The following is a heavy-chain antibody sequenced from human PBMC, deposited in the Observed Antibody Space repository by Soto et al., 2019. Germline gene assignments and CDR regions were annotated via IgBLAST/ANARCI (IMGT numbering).Heavy chain of an antibody. J-gene: IGHJ6*02. CDR2: IKSKTDGGTT. CDR1: GFPCRNAL. V-gene: IGHV3-15*07. CDR3: TTGARKDYYYGMDV. Sequence: PGGSLSLSCAPSGFPCRNALLKSVRRAPGKGLEWVGRIKSKTDGGTTDYAAPVKGRFTISRDDSKNTLYLQMNSLKTEDTAVYYCTTGARKDYYYGMDVWGQGTTVTAP.